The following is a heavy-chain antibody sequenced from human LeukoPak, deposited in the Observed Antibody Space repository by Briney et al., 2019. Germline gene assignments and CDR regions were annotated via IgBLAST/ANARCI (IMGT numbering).Heavy chain of an antibody. CDR3: AGVRYGYSSSWDAFAI. D-gene: IGHD6-13*01. Sequence: PGGSLRLSCAASGFTFSSYCMHWVRQAPGKGLEWVAFIRYDGSNKYYADSVKGRFTISRDNSKKTLYLLMHSLTDEDTAVYYCAGVRYGYSSSWDAFAIWGQGTMVTVSS. J-gene: IGHJ3*02. CDR2: IRYDGSNK. V-gene: IGHV3-30*02. CDR1: GFTFSSYC.